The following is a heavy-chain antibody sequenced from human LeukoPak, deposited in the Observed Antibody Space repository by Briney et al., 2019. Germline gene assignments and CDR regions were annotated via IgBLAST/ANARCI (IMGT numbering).Heavy chain of an antibody. CDR1: GGTFSSYA. CDR3: ARDRRGRYSGGFDY. CDR2: IIPILGIA. J-gene: IGHJ4*02. V-gene: IGHV1-69*04. D-gene: IGHD1-26*01. Sequence: ASVKVSCKASGGTFSSYAISWVRQAPGQGLQWTGRIIPILGIANYAQKFQGRVTITADKSTSTAYMELSSLRSEDTAVYYCARDRRGRYSGGFDYCGQGTLVTVSS.